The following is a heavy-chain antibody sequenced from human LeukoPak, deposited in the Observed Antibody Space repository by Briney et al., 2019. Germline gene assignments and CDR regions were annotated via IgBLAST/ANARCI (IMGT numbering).Heavy chain of an antibody. CDR3: ATNLEYCSGGSCYSTPFDC. D-gene: IGHD2-15*01. Sequence: GGSQRLSCAASGFTISAYGMHWVRQAPGKGLVWVAFLRYDGNNIMYADSVKGRFTISRDNSRDTLYLQMNSLRAEDTAVYYCATNLEYCSGGSCYSTPFDCWGQGTLVTVSS. J-gene: IGHJ4*02. CDR2: LRYDGNNI. CDR1: GFTISAYG. V-gene: IGHV3-30*02.